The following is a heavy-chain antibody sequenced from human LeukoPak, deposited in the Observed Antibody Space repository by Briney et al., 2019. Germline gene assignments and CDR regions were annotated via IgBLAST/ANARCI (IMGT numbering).Heavy chain of an antibody. CDR1: GYTFTGYY. V-gene: IGHV1-2*02. CDR3: ARPRTTHERTVVAGPYYYYGMDV. J-gene: IGHJ6*02. Sequence: GASVKVSCKASGYTFTGYYMHWVRQAPGQGLEWMGWINPNSGGTNYAQKFQGRVTMTRDTSISTAYMELSRLRSDDTAVYYCARPRTTHERTVVAGPYYYYGMDVWGQGTTVTVSS. CDR2: INPNSGGT. D-gene: IGHD6-19*01.